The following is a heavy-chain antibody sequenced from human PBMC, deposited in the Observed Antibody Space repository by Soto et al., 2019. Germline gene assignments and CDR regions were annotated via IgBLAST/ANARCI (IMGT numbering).Heavy chain of an antibody. J-gene: IGHJ4*02. D-gene: IGHD5-12*01. Sequence: GGALRLSRAAPGFSVSSNYISWGRQAPGKGLEWVSIIYSDGTTYYGDSVRDRFTISRDYLKNTLYLQMNSLRAEDTAVYYCVRGDGYKGYFDYWGQGTLVTVSS. V-gene: IGHV3-66*01. CDR2: IYSDGTT. CDR1: GFSVSSNY. CDR3: VRGDGYKGYFDY.